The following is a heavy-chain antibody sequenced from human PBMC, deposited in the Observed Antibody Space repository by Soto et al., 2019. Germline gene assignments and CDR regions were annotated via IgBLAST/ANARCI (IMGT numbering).Heavy chain of an antibody. D-gene: IGHD4-4*01. V-gene: IGHV3-30*18. Sequence: PGGSLRLSCAASGFTFSSYGMHWVRQAPGKGLEWVAVISYDGSNKYYADSVKGRFTISRDNSKNTLYLQMNSLRAEDTAVYYCAKEHVEMATVAPYYYYGMDVWGQGTTVTVSS. CDR3: AKEHVEMATVAPYYYYGMDV. CDR1: GFTFSSYG. J-gene: IGHJ6*02. CDR2: ISYDGSNK.